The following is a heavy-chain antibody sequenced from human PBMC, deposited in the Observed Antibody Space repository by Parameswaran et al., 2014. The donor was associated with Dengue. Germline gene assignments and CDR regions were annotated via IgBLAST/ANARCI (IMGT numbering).Heavy chain of an antibody. J-gene: IGHJ4*02. V-gene: IGHV4-59*01. CDR3: ASVLKTNWGREHIDY. D-gene: IGHD7-27*01. Sequence: WIRQPPGKGLEWIGYIYYSGSTNYNPSLKSRVTISVDTSKNQFSLKLSSVTAADTAVYHCASVLKTNWGREHIDYWGQGTLVTVSS. CDR2: IYYSGST.